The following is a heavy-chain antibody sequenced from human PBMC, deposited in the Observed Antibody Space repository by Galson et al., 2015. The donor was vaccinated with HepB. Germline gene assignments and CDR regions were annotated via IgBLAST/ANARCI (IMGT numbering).Heavy chain of an antibody. CDR2: ISKSGWTT. CDR3: ARDPGIAAAGTNVDY. Sequence: SLRLSCAASGFTFSRNAMSWVRQAPGKGLEWVSYISKSGWTTYYADSVKGRFTISRDNAKNSLYLQMNRLRAEDTAVYYCARDPGIAAAGTNVDYWGQGILVTVSS. J-gene: IGHJ4*02. V-gene: IGHV3-48*03. CDR1: GFTFSRNA. D-gene: IGHD6-13*01.